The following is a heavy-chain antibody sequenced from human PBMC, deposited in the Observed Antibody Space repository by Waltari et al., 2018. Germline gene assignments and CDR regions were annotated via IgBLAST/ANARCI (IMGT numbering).Heavy chain of an antibody. V-gene: IGHV1-8*03. J-gene: IGHJ4*02. D-gene: IGHD3-10*01. CDR3: ARAYFGSASYPFDS. CDR2: MNPSNGNA. CDR1: GYNFSSSD. Sequence: QVQLMQSGAEVKKPGDSVKVCCQASGYNFSSSDINWGRRAAGQGLEWMGWMNPSNGNADYAHKYRGRLTFTRDASMNTAHMELSSLTSDDTAEYFCARAYFGSASYPFDSWGQGALVTVSS.